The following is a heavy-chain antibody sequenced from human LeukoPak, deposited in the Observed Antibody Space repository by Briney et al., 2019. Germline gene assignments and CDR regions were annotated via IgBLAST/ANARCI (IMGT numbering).Heavy chain of an antibody. J-gene: IGHJ4*02. CDR2: ISYGGNA. CDR3: ARLGRGLGTYSSSWYYFDF. Sequence: PSETLSLTCTVSGGSISSDYWSWIRQPPGKGLEWIGYISYGGNAHYNPSLKSRVTISVDTSKNQFSLKLSSVTAADTAVYYCARLGRGLGTYSSSWYYFDFWGQGTLVTVSS. V-gene: IGHV4-59*08. CDR1: GGSISSDY. D-gene: IGHD6-13*01.